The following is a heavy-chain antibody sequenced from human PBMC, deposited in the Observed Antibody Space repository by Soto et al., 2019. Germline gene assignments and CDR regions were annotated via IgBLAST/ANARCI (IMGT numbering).Heavy chain of an antibody. CDR3: VRGLHLAFDI. CDR1: GFTVSNSW. CDR2: INNDGSTI. V-gene: IGHV3-74*01. J-gene: IGHJ3*02. Sequence: EVQLVESGGALVQPGGSLRLSCAASGFTVSNSWMHWVRQAPGKGLVWVSRINNDGSTISYADSVKGRFTISRDSAKNTLFLQMISLRADDTAVYYCVRGLHLAFDIWGHGTMVTVSS.